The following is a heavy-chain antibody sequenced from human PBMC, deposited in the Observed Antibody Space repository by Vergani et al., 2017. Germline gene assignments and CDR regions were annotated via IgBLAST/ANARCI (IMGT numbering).Heavy chain of an antibody. CDR3: ARFLTGTTIYYYYGMDV. V-gene: IGHV4-61*02. J-gene: IGHJ6*02. CDR2: FYTGGGT. CDR1: GSSISSGSYY. D-gene: IGHD1-20*01. Sequence: QVQLQESGPGLVRPSQTLSLTCTVSGSSISSGSYYWSWLRQPAGKGLEWIGRFYTGGGTSYNPSLKSRVTISVDTSKNQFPLKLSSVTAADTAVYYCARFLTGTTIYYYYGMDVWGQGTTVTVSS.